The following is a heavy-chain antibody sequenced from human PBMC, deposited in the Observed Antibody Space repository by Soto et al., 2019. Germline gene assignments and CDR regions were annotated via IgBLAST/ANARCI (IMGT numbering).Heavy chain of an antibody. V-gene: IGHV5-10-1*01. CDR2: IDPSDSYT. CDR3: ASVYDSSGPSYYYGMDV. J-gene: IGHJ6*02. D-gene: IGHD3-22*01. Sequence: GESLKISCKGSGYSFTSYWISWVRQMPGKGLEWMGRIDPSDSYTNYSPSFQGHVTISADKSISTAYLQWSSLKASDTAMYYCASVYDSSGPSYYYGMDVWGQGTAVTVSS. CDR1: GYSFTSYW.